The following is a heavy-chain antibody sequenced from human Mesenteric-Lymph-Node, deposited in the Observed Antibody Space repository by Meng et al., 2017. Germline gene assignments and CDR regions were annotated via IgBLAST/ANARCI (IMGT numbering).Heavy chain of an antibody. CDR3: ARDPHYGDISGREDDAFDI. V-gene: IGHV3-33*01. Sequence: GESLKISCAASGFTFSSYGMHWVRQAPGKGLEWVAVIWYDGSNKYYADSVKGRFTISRDNSKNTLYLQMNSLRAEDTAVYYCARDPHYGDISGREDDAFDIWGQGTTVTVSS. J-gene: IGHJ3*02. CDR1: GFTFSSYG. CDR2: IWYDGSNK. D-gene: IGHD4-17*01.